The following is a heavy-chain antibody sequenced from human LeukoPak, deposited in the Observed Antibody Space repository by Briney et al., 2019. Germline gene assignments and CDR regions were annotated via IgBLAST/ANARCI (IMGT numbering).Heavy chain of an antibody. V-gene: IGHV4-39*01. CDR1: GGSISSSSYY. J-gene: IGHJ4*02. D-gene: IGHD3-3*01. Sequence: SETLSLTRTVSGGSISSSSYYWGWIRQPPGKGLEWIGSIYYSGSTYYNPSLKSRVTISVDTSKNQFSLKLSSVTAADTAVYYCAGHYDFWSGYLDYWGQGTLVTVSS. CDR3: AGHYDFWSGYLDY. CDR2: IYYSGST.